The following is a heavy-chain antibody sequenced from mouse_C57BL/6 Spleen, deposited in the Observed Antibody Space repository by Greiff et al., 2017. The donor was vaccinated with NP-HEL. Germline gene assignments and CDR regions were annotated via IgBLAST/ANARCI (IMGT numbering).Heavy chain of an antibody. CDR2: IYPGDGDT. J-gene: IGHJ3*01. D-gene: IGHD2-1*01. V-gene: IGHV1-82*01. CDR1: GYAFSSSW. CDR3: ARSGDYGNPFAY. Sequence: QVQLKESGPELVKPGASVKISCKASGYAFSSSWMNWVKQRPGKGLEWIGRIYPGDGDTNYNGKFKGKATLTADKSSSTAYMQLSSLTSEDSAVSFCARSGDYGNPFAYWGQGTLVTVSA.